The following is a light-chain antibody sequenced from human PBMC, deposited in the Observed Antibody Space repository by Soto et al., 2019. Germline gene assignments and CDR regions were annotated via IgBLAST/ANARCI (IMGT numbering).Light chain of an antibody. CDR1: SSDVGSYNY. V-gene: IGLV2-14*01. J-gene: IGLJ2*01. CDR2: DVS. CDR3: SSYTTGGTPVV. Sequence: QSALTQPASASGSPGQSITISCTGTSSDVGSYNYVSWYQQYPGKAPKLMIYDVSNRPSGVSDRFSGSKSGNTASLTISGLQAEDEADYYCSSYTTGGTPVVFGGGTKLTVL.